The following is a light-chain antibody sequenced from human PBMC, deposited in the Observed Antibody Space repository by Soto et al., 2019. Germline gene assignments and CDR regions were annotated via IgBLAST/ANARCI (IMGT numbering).Light chain of an antibody. CDR1: SSDVGGYNY. CDR2: DVS. Sequence: QSVLTQPASVSGSPGQSITISCTGTSSDVGGYNYVSWYQQHPGKAPKLMIYDVSNRPSGVSNRFSGSKSGNTAPLTISGLQAEDEADYYCSSYTSSSTLDVVFGGGTKVTV. J-gene: IGLJ2*01. V-gene: IGLV2-14*01. CDR3: SSYTSSSTLDVV.